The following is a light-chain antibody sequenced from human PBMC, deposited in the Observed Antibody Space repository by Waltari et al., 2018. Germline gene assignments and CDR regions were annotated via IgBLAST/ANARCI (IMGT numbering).Light chain of an antibody. CDR2: ATS. V-gene: IGKV1-12*01. CDR3: QQGYNTPWT. CDR1: QGISDW. J-gene: IGKJ1*01. Sequence: DIQMTQSPSSLSASIGDKVTITCRASQGISDWLAWYQQKPGKAPNLLIYATSSLQSGVPSRFSGSGSGTDYTLTINSLQPEDFATYYCQQGYNTPWTFGQGTKVEIK.